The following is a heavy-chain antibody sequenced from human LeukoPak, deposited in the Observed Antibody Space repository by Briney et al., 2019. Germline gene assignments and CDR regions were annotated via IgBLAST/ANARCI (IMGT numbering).Heavy chain of an antibody. J-gene: IGHJ2*01. V-gene: IGHV4-61*02. CDR2: IYTSGST. D-gene: IGHD6-6*01. CDR3: ARDRRKQLVRIWYFDL. Sequence: ETSETLSLTCTVSGDSISSGTYSWSWIRQPAGKGLEWIGRIYTSGSTNYNPSLKSRVTISVDTSKNQFSLKLSSVTAADTAVYYCARDRRKQLVRIWYFDLWGRGTLVTVSS. CDR1: GDSISSGTYS.